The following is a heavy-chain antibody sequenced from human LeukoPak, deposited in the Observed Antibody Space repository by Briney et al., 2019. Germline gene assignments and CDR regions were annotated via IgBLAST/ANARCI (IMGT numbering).Heavy chain of an antibody. V-gene: IGHV4-39*02. D-gene: IGHD4-11*01. CDR3: ARERYGNYN. Sequence: PSETLSLTCTVSGGSIRSSYYYWGWIRQPPGKGLEWIGSIYDSGSTYYNPSLKSRVTISVDTSKNQFSLKLNSVTAADTAVYYCARERYGNYNWGQGTLVTVSS. CDR1: GGSIRSSYYY. CDR2: IYDSGST. J-gene: IGHJ4*02.